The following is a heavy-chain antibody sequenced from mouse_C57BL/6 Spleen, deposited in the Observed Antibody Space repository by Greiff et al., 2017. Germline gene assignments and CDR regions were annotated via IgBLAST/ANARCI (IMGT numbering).Heavy chain of an antibody. D-gene: IGHD3-2*02. CDR1: GFTFKDYY. J-gene: IGHJ4*01. CDR3: ARGCQAAAMDC. CDR2: IDPEDGET. Sequence: VQLQQSGAELVKPGASVKLSCTASGFTFKDYYMHWVKQRTEQGLEWIGRIDPEDGETNYAPKFQGKATLTADTSSNTAYLPLSSLTSEDTAVYYCARGCQAAAMDCWGRGSPVTDSS. V-gene: IGHV14-2*01.